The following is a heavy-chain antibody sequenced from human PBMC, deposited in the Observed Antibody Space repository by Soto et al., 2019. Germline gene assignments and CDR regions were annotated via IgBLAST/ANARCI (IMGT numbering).Heavy chain of an antibody. CDR2: IKQDGSEK. D-gene: IGHD6-19*01. J-gene: IGHJ5*02. V-gene: IGHV3-7*01. CDR1: GFTFSSYW. CDR3: ARDIAVAANWFDP. Sequence: EVQLVESGGXLVQPGGSLRLSCAASGFTFSSYWMSWVRQAPGKGLEWVANIKQDGSEKYYVDSVKGRFTISRDNAKNSLYLQMNSLRAEDTAVYYCARDIAVAANWFDPWGQGTLVTVSS.